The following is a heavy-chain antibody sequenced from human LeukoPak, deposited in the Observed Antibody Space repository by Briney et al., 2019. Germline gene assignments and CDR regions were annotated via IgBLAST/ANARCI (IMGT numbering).Heavy chain of an antibody. Sequence: PGGSLRLSCAVSDFLFSSYWMHWVRQAPGKGLMWVSRINTDGSATTYADSVKGRFTISRDNAKNTLYLQMKSLRAEDTAVYYCARAQYGWFDPWGQGTLVTVSS. J-gene: IGHJ5*02. D-gene: IGHD3-10*01. CDR2: INTDGSAT. CDR1: DFLFSSYW. CDR3: ARAQYGWFDP. V-gene: IGHV3-74*03.